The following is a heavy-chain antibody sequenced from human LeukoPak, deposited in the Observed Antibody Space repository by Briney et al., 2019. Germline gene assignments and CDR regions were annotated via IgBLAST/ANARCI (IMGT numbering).Heavy chain of an antibody. J-gene: IGHJ4*02. CDR2: IWYDGSNK. Sequence: GRSLRLSCAASGFTFSSYGMHWVRQAPGKGLEWVAVIWYDGSNKYYADSVKGRFTISRDNSKNTLYLQMNSLRAEDTAVYYCERDGRILGYCSSTSCPYYFDYWGQGTLVTVSS. D-gene: IGHD2-2*01. CDR3: ERDGRILGYCSSTSCPYYFDY. V-gene: IGHV3-33*01. CDR1: GFTFSSYG.